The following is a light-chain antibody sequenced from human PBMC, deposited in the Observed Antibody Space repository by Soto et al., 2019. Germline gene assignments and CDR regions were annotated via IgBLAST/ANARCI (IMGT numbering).Light chain of an antibody. Sequence: EIVLTQSPGTLSLSPGERVTLSCRASQSVTSNYIAWYQQKPGHAPRLLIYEESTRATGIPDRFSGSGSGTDFTLIISRLEPEDFAVYYCQQYGRSPGLLTFGPGTRVDI. CDR3: QQYGRSPGLLT. J-gene: IGKJ3*01. CDR1: QSVTSNY. V-gene: IGKV3-20*01. CDR2: EES.